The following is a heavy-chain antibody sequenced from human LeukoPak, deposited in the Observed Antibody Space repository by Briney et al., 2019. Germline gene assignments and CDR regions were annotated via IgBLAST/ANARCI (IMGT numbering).Heavy chain of an antibody. Sequence: PGGSLRLSCAASGFTFTSYTMSWVRQAPGKGLEWVSYISSSGSTIYYADSVKGRFTISRDNTKNSLYLQMNSLRAEDTAVYYCARAEYSGSYPLWYWGQGTLVTVSS. J-gene: IGHJ4*02. CDR1: GFTFTSYT. CDR2: ISSSGSTI. D-gene: IGHD1-26*01. V-gene: IGHV3-48*04. CDR3: ARAEYSGSYPLWY.